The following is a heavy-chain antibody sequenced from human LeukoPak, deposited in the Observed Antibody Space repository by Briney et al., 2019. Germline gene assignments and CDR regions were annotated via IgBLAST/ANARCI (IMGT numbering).Heavy chain of an antibody. J-gene: IGHJ4*02. CDR1: GFTFSSHA. CDR3: ASGLVVVAAIPFDY. V-gene: IGHV3-23*01. CDR2: ISGSGGST. Sequence: GGSLRLSCAASGFTFSSHAMSWVRQAPGKGLEWVSVISGSGGSTYYADSVKGRFTISRDNSKNTLYVQMNSLRAEDTAVYYCASGLVVVAAIPFDYWGQGTLVTVSS. D-gene: IGHD2-15*01.